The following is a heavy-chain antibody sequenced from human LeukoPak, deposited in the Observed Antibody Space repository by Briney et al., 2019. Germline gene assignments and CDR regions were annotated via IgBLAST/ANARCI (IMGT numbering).Heavy chain of an antibody. D-gene: IGHD3-10*01. CDR2: LYYSGST. V-gene: IGHV4-30-4*08. J-gene: IGHJ4*02. CDR1: GGSISSGGYY. Sequence: SQTLSLTCIVSGGSISSGGYYWAWIRQHPGKGLEWIGYLYYSGSTYYNPSLKSRVTISVDTSKNQFSLKLSSVTAADTAVYYCARAAVRLWFGELDYWGQGTLVTVSS. CDR3: ARAAVRLWFGELDY.